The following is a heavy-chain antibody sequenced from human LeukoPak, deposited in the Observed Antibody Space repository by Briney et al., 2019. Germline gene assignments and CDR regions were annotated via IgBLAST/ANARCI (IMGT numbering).Heavy chain of an antibody. J-gene: IGHJ5*02. CDR3: ARDRIKGWVVAATIKWFDP. Sequence: SVKVSCKASGGTFSSYAISWVRQAPGQGREWMGGIIPIFGTVNYAQKFQGRVTITTDESTSTAYMELSSLRSEDTPVYYCARDRIKGWVVAATIKWFDPWGQGTLVTVSS. CDR2: IIPIFGTV. CDR1: GGTFSSYA. V-gene: IGHV1-69*05. D-gene: IGHD2-15*01.